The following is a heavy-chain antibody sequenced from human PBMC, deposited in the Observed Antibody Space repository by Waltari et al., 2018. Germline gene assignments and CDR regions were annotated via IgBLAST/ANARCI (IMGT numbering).Heavy chain of an antibody. Sequence: QVQLQESGPGQARPSETLSLTCIVSSYSIRSGYFWGWIRQPPGTGLQWIGSISHRANTYYNPYRKSRVSMSVDTSKNQFALKMTSVTAADTAIYYCVRDVGGSGNSWFDAWGQGTLVTVSS. J-gene: IGHJ5*02. CDR2: ISHRANT. D-gene: IGHD3-10*01. CDR3: VRDVGGSGNSWFDA. CDR1: SYSIRSGYF. V-gene: IGHV4-38-2*02.